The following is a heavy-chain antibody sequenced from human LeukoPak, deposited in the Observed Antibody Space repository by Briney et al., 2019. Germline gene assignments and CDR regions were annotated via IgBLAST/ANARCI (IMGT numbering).Heavy chain of an antibody. CDR3: VSGSLQWLY. V-gene: IGHV3-7*01. D-gene: IGHD6-19*01. CDR2: INPDGSNM. Sequence: GGSLRLSCAASGFSFSSYWMSWVRQAPGKGLEWVANINPDGSNMLYVDSVKGRFTISRDNAKNSLYLQMNNLRAEDTAVYFCVSGSLQWLYWGQGTLVTVSS. J-gene: IGHJ4*02. CDR1: GFSFSSYW.